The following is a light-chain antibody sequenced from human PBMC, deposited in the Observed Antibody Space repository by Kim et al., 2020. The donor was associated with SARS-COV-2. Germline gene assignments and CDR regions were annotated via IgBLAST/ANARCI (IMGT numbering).Light chain of an antibody. CDR3: RSYDSSLSAYNYV. CDR1: SSNIGAGYD. CDR2: GNS. Sequence: QSVLTQPPSVSGAPGQRVTISCTGSSSNIGAGYDVHWYQQLPGTAPKLLIYGNSNRPSGVPDRFSGSKSGTSASLAITGLQAEDEADYYCRSYDSSLSAYNYVFGTGTKVTVL. V-gene: IGLV1-40*01. J-gene: IGLJ1*01.